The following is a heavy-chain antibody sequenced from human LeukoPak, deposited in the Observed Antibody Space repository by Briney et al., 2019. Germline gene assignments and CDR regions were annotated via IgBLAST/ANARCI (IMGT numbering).Heavy chain of an antibody. V-gene: IGHV3-23*01. CDR1: GFTFSTYA. CDR3: AKSVETYYYDSSGYFDY. J-gene: IGHJ4*02. Sequence: GGSLRLSCAASGFTFSTYAMSWVRQAPGKGLEWVSAISGSGGSTYYADSVKGRFTISRDNSKNTLYLQMNSLRAEDTAVYYCAKSVETYYYDSSGYFDYWGQGTLVTVSS. D-gene: IGHD3-22*01. CDR2: ISGSGGST.